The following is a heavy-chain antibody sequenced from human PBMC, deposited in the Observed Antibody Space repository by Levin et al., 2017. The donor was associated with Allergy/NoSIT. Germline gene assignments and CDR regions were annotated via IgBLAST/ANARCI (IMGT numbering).Heavy chain of an antibody. CDR2: INHSGST. V-gene: IGHV4-34*01. Sequence: GSLRLSCAVYGGSFSGYYWSWIRQPPGKGLEWIGEINHSGSTNYNPSLKSRVTISVDTSKNQFSLKLSSVTAADTAVYYCARGLAAPPGYYYYYGMDVWGQGTTVTVSS. CDR3: ARGLAAPPGYYYYYGMDV. CDR1: GGSFSGYY. D-gene: IGHD6-6*01. J-gene: IGHJ6*02.